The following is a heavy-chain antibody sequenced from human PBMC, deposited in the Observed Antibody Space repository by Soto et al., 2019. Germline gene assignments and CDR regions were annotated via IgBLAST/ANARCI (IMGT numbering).Heavy chain of an antibody. CDR3: ARGELWFGEFDY. Sequence: SETLSLTCTVSGGSISSSYWSWIRQPPGKGLEWIGYIYDSGSTMYNFSLKSRVTISVDKSKNQFSLKLSSVTAADTAVYYCARGELWFGEFDYWGQGTLVTVSS. CDR2: IYDSGST. D-gene: IGHD3-10*01. J-gene: IGHJ4*02. V-gene: IGHV4-59*01. CDR1: GGSISSSY.